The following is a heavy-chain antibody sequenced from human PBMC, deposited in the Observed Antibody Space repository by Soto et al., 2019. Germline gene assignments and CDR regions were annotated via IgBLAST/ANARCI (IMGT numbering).Heavy chain of an antibody. CDR2: VYDSEHT. D-gene: IGHD2-21*02. V-gene: IGHV4-59*01. CDR3: ARAVVVTAPFDY. J-gene: IGHJ4*02. Sequence: SETLSLTCAVSGASISTFYWGWFRQPPGKGLEWIAYVYDSEHTIYNPSLKSRVTILVDTSKNQFSLKLTSMTAADTAVYYCARAVVVTAPFDYWGQGTLVTVSS. CDR1: GASISTFY.